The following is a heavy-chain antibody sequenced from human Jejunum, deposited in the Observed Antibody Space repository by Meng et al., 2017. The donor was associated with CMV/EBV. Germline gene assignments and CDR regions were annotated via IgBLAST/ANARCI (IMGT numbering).Heavy chain of an antibody. CDR1: RYALTQNV. D-gene: IGHD6-19*01. V-gene: IGHV1-18*01. CDR2: SSCDNGDT. J-gene: IGHJ4*02. Sequence: VRSGAEVKEPGAAVWVAYTDPRYALTQNVISWIRQAPGQGLEWMGWSSCDNGDTNYAQKLQGRDTMTTVTSTNPAYMYLRGLRSDDTAVYYCARDPSNTSGRYAYFDYWGQGTLVTVSS. CDR3: ARDPSNTSGRYAYFDY.